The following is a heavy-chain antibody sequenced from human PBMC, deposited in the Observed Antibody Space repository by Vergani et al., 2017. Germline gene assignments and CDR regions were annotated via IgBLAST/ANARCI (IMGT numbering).Heavy chain of an antibody. CDR1: GFTFSSYS. CDR2: ISSSSSYI. J-gene: IGHJ4*02. Sequence: EVQLVESGGGLVKPGGSLRLSCAASGFTFSSYSMNWVRQAPGKGLEWVSSISSSSSYIYYADSVKGRFTISRDNAKNSLYLQMNSLRAEDTAVYYCARDRSGWGLSGDWGQGTLVTVSS. D-gene: IGHD1-26*01. CDR3: ARDRSGWGLSGD. V-gene: IGHV3-21*01.